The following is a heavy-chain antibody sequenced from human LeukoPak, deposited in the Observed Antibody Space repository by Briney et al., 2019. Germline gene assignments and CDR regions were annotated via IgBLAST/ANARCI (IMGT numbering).Heavy chain of an antibody. J-gene: IGHJ6*03. CDR1: GFTFSSHA. Sequence: GGSLRLSCAASGFTFSSHALSWVRQAPGKGLEWVSSLSGSGGSTYHADSVKGRFSISRDNSKNTLYLQLNSLRAEDTAVYYCAKGGSTSRVTTSRVVFGYYYYMDVWGKGTPVTVSS. CDR2: LSGSGGST. V-gene: IGHV3-23*01. CDR3: AKGGSTSRVTTSRVVFGYYYYMDV. D-gene: IGHD4-17*01.